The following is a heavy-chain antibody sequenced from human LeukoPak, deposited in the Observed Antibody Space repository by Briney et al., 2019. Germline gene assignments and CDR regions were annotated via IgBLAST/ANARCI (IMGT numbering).Heavy chain of an antibody. V-gene: IGHV4-4*07. J-gene: IGHJ4*02. CDR3: ARERRGPSYFDY. Sequence: SETLSLTCTVSGGSISSYYWSWIRQPAGKGLEWIGRIYTSGSTNYNPSLKSRVTMSVDTSKTQFSLKLTSVTAADTAVYYCARERRGPSYFDYWGQGTLVTVSS. CDR2: IYTSGST. CDR1: GGSISSYY.